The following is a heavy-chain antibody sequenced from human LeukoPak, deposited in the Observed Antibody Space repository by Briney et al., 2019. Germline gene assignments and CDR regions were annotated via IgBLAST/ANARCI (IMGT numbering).Heavy chain of an antibody. CDR3: ARIPTNAVPSAHNGFDI. Sequence: SETLSLTCTVSGGSLGSTNYYWGWLRQPPGMGLEWLANIYYSGSTYYNPSLKSRVTISVDTSKNQFSLKLSSVTAADTAIYYCARIPTNAVPSAHNGFDIWGQGTMLTVSS. J-gene: IGHJ3*02. V-gene: IGHV4-39*01. CDR1: GGSLGSTNYY. D-gene: IGHD5-24*01. CDR2: IYYSGST.